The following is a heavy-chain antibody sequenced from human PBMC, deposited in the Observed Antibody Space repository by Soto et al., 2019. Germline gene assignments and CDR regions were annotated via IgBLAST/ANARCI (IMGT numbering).Heavy chain of an antibody. CDR1: GGSITSDDW. D-gene: IGHD6-13*01. J-gene: IGHJ4*02. Sequence: SETLSLTCTVSGGSITSDDWWTWVRQSPGKALEWIGEIYRSGSTNYNPSLESRVTISIDKSKNHFSLKLNSVAAADTAMYYCARGSRGSWYIYWGQGTLVTVSS. V-gene: IGHV4-4*02. CDR2: IYRSGST. CDR3: ARGSRGSWYIY.